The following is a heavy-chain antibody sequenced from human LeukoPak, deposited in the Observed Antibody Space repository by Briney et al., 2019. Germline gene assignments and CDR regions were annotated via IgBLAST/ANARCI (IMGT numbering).Heavy chain of an antibody. V-gene: IGHV3-21*01. D-gene: IGHD5-18*01. CDR1: GFTFSSYS. CDR2: ISSSSSYI. CDR3: ARRGYSYGYEPADY. Sequence: GGSLRLSCAASGFTFSSYSMNWVRQAPGKGLEWVSSISSSSSYIYYADSVKGRFTISRDNAKNSLYLQMNSLRAEDTAVYYCARRGYSYGYEPADYWGQGTLVTVSS. J-gene: IGHJ4*02.